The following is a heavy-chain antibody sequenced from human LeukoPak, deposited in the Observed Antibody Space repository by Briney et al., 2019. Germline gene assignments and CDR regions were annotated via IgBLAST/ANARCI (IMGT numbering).Heavy chain of an antibody. Sequence: GASVNVSCKASGYTFPSYGISWVRQAPGQGLEWMGWINAYNGNTNYAQMLQGRVTMTTDTSTSTAYMELGSLRSDDTAVYYCARAQSGSYSYYYYYYMDVWGKGTTVTVSS. CDR1: GYTFPSYG. J-gene: IGHJ6*03. V-gene: IGHV1-18*01. CDR3: ARAQSGSYSYYYYYYMDV. CDR2: INAYNGNT. D-gene: IGHD1-26*01.